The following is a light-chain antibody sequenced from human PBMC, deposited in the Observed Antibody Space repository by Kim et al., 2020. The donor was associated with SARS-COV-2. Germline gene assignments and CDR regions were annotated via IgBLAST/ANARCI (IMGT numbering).Light chain of an antibody. CDR2: LNSDGSH. CDR1: SGHSSYD. CDR3: QTWGTGIEV. V-gene: IGLV4-69*01. Sequence: QPVLTQSPSASASLGASVKVTCTLSSGHSSYDIAWHQQQAEKGPRYLMKLNSDGSHSKGDGIPDRFSGSSSGAERYLTISSLQSEDEADYYCQTWGTGIEVFGGGTQLTVL. J-gene: IGLJ2*01.